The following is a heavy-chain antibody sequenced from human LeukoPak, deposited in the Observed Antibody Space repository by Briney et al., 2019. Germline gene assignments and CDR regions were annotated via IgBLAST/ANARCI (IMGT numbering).Heavy chain of an antibody. V-gene: IGHV3-30*02. D-gene: IGHD6-19*01. CDR2: IRYDGSNK. Sequence: GGSLRLSCAASGFIFSSYGMHWVRQAPGKGLEWAAFIRYDGSNKYYADSVKGRFTISRDNSKNTLYLQMNSLRAVDTAVYYCARGAWYSSGWADWFDPWGQGTLVTVSS. J-gene: IGHJ5*02. CDR3: ARGAWYSSGWADWFDP. CDR1: GFIFSSYG.